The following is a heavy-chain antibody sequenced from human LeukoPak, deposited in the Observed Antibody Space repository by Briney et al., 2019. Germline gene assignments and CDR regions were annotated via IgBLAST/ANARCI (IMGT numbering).Heavy chain of an antibody. D-gene: IGHD6-13*01. Sequence: GTSVKVSCKASGFTFTSSAVQWVRQARGQRLEWIGWIVVGSGNTNYAQKFQERVTITRDISTSTAYMELSSLRSEDTAVYYCAAVFAAAGTYYYYYGMDVWGKGTTVTVSS. CDR2: IVVGSGNT. J-gene: IGHJ6*04. CDR1: GFTFTSSA. V-gene: IGHV1-58*01. CDR3: AAVFAAAGTYYYYYGMDV.